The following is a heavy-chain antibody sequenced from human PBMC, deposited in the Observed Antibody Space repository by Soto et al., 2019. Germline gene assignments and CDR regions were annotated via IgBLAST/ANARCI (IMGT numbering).Heavy chain of an antibody. V-gene: IGHV4-59*01. D-gene: IGHD3-10*01. CDR1: GGSISSYY. J-gene: IGHJ5*02. CDR3: ARQLGLWFGEFHHWFDP. Sequence: KASETLSLTCTVSGGSISSYYWSWIRQPPGKGLEWIGYIHYSGSTNYNPSLKSRVTISVDASKNQFSLKLSSVTAADTAVYYCARQLGLWFGEFHHWFDPWGQGTLVTVPQ. CDR2: IHYSGST.